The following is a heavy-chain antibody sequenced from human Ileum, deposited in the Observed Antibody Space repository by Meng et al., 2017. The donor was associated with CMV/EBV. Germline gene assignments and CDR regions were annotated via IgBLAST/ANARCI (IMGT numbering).Heavy chain of an antibody. CDR2: INPNSGGT. CDR3: ARGDYDFWSGYYDY. V-gene: IGHV1-2*02. CDR1: GYTFTGYY. Sequence: ASVKVSCKSSGYTFTGYYMHWVRQAPGQGLEWMGWINPNSGGTNYAQKFQGRVTMTRDTSISTAYMELSRLRSDDTAVYYCARGDYDFWSGYYDYWGQETLVTVSS. D-gene: IGHD3-3*01. J-gene: IGHJ4*02.